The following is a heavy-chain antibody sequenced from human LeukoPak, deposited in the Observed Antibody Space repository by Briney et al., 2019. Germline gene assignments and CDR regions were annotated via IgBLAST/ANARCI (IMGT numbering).Heavy chain of an antibody. V-gene: IGHV4-39*07. CDR3: ARKRIRITMVRGVGKNAFDI. CDR1: GGSISSSSYY. J-gene: IGHJ3*02. D-gene: IGHD3-10*01. Sequence: SETLSLTCTVSGGSISSSSYYWGWIRQPPGKGLEWIGSIYYSGSTYYNPSLKSRVTISVGTSKNQFSLKLSSVTAADTAVYYCARKRIRITMVRGVGKNAFDIWGQGTMVTVSS. CDR2: IYYSGST.